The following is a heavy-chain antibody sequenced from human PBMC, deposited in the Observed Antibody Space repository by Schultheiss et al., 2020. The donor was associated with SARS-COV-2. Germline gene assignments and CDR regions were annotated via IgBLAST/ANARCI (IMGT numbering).Heavy chain of an antibody. CDR3: AKDHHYGDYVLDY. CDR2: ISYDGSNK. Sequence: GGSLRLSCAASGFTVSSNYMSWVRQAPGKGLEWVAVISYDGSNKYYADSVKGRFTISRDNSKNTLYLQMNSLRAEDTAVYYCAKDHHYGDYVLDYWGQGTLVTVSS. D-gene: IGHD4-17*01. V-gene: IGHV3-30*07. J-gene: IGHJ4*02. CDR1: GFTVSSNY.